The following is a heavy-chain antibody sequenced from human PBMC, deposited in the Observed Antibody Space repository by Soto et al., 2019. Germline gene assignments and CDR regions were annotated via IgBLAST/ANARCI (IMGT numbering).Heavy chain of an antibody. J-gene: IGHJ5*02. Sequence: QMLLQESGPGLVKPSETLSLTCTVSGDSVSNSGYYWGWIRQSPGKRLEWIGSVSFSGSKYYNPSLRSRVTFSVDTSKSLISLKLRSVTAADTAVDYCARGSTWQGRDWFDPWGQGTLVTVSS. CDR2: VSFSGSK. CDR1: GDSVSNSGYY. V-gene: IGHV4-39*01. CDR3: ARGSTWQGRDWFDP. D-gene: IGHD6-13*01.